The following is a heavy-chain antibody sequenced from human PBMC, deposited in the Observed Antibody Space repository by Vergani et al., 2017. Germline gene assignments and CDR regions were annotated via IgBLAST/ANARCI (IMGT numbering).Heavy chain of an antibody. J-gene: IGHJ4*02. V-gene: IGHV3-48*01. D-gene: IGHD2-8*02. CDR2: ISRSSSTI. CDR3: ARESRGVCCTSDECPLGY. Sequence: EVQLVESGGGLVQPGGSLRLSCAASGSTFSSYVMNWVRQAPGKGLEWVSYISRSSSTIYYADSVKGRFTISRDNAKNSLHLQMNNLRAEDTAVYYYARESRGVCCTSDECPLGYWGQGALVTVSS. CDR1: GSTFSSYV.